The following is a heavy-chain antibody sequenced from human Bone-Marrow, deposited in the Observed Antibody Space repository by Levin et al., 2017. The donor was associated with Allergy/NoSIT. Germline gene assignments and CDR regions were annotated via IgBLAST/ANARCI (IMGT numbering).Heavy chain of an antibody. CDR3: ARGYYDIFPYGMDV. V-gene: IGHV5-51*01. D-gene: IGHD3-9*01. J-gene: IGHJ6*02. CDR2: IYPGDSDT. CDR1: GFSFTDYW. Sequence: GESLKISCKSSGFSFTDYWIGWVRQMPGKGLEWMGTIYPGDSDTRYSPSFQGQVTISADKSISTAYLQWSSLKASDTAMFYCARGYYDIFPYGMDVWGQGTTVTVSS.